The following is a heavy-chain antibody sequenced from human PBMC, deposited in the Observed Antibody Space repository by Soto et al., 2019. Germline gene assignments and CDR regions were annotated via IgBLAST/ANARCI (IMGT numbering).Heavy chain of an antibody. J-gene: IGHJ4*02. CDR2: ISYDGTNE. CDR3: ARDHRETTYYLDY. Sequence: QVQLVESGGGVVQPGRSLRLSCAASGFTFHSFTMHWVRQSPGKGLEWVALISYDGTNEYYADSVKGRFTISRDNSKSTLYLQMNSLRTDDTALYYCARDHRETTYYLDYWGQGTLVTVSS. D-gene: IGHD1-1*01. V-gene: IGHV3-30-3*01. CDR1: GFTFHSFT.